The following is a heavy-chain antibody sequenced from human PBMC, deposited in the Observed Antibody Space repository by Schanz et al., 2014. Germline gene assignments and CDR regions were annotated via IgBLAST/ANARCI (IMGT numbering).Heavy chain of an antibody. CDR1: GFNFSNYD. V-gene: IGHV3-30*18. CDR3: AKELNRRGGQTNFYYYYGMDV. CDR2: IYYNGTNK. D-gene: IGHD5-12*01. Sequence: QVQLVESGGGVVQPGRSLRLSCAASGFNFSNYDIHWVRQAPGKGLEWVALIYYNGTNKYYADSVKGRFTISRDNSQNTLYLHMNTLRTEDTAVYYCAKELNRRGGQTNFYYYYGMDVWGQGTTVTGSS. J-gene: IGHJ6*02.